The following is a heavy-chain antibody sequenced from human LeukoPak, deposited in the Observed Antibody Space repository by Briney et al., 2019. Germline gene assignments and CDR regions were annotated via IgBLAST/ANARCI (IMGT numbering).Heavy chain of an antibody. V-gene: IGHV4-34*01. CDR3: ARTVTSPRRYYYGMDV. Sequence: SETLSLTYALNGGSFSGYYWSWTRKLPPKRLPFNGEINHSGSTNSNPSLKSRVTISVDTSKNQFSLKLSSVTAADTAVYYCARTVTSPRRYYYGMDVWGKGTTVTVSS. CDR1: GGSFSGYY. CDR2: INHSGST. J-gene: IGHJ6*04. D-gene: IGHD4-17*01.